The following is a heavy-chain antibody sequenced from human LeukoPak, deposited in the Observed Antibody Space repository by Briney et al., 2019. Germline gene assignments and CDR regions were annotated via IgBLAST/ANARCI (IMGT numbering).Heavy chain of an antibody. CDR2: IYPGDSDT. V-gene: IGHV5-51*01. D-gene: IGHD2-2*01. Sequence: GESLKISCKGSGYSFTSYWIGWVRQMPGKGLEWMGIIYPGDSDTRYSPSFQSQVTISADKSISTAYLQWSSLKASDTAMYYCARISRYCSSTSCYPWYSDLWGRGILVTVSS. CDR3: ARISRYCSSTSCYPWYSDL. CDR1: GYSFTSYW. J-gene: IGHJ2*01.